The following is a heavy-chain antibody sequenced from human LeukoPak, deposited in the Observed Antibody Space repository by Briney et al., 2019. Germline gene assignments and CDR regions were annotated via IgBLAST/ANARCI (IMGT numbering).Heavy chain of an antibody. CDR1: GFTFSSYG. V-gene: IGHV3-33*06. J-gene: IGHJ4*02. D-gene: IGHD7-27*01. Sequence: GRSLRLSCAASGFTFSSYGMHWVRQAPGKGLEWVAVIWYDGSNKYYADSVKGRFTISRDNSKNTLYLQMNSLRAEDTAIYYCAKETGGFDYWGQGTLVTVSS. CDR3: AKETGGFDY. CDR2: IWYDGSNK.